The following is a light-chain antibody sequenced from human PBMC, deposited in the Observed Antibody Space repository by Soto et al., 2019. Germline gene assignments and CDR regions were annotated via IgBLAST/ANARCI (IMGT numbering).Light chain of an antibody. V-gene: IGKV1-39*01. J-gene: IGKJ1*01. CDR1: QDIKNY. Sequence: DIQVTQSPSSLSASVGDRVTITCRASQDIKNYLNWYQRKPGTAPRLLIYAASILQTGVPSSFSASGSGIEFALNISSLQPGDFGTYYCQQGFSLPWTFGQGTTVEVK. CDR3: QQGFSLPWT. CDR2: AAS.